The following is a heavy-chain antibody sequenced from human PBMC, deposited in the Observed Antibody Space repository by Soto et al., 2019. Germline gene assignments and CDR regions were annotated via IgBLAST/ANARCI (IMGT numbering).Heavy chain of an antibody. Sequence: QVQLQESGPGLVKPSQTLSLTCTVSGDSINTGGYYWSWIRQHPGKGLEWIGYIYYTGSTYYNPSLKSRVIISIDTSKTQFSLKLSSVTAADTAVYYCARGEGAAADYWGQGTLVTVSS. J-gene: IGHJ4*02. CDR1: GDSINTGGYY. CDR2: IYYTGST. D-gene: IGHD6-13*01. V-gene: IGHV4-31*03. CDR3: ARGEGAAADY.